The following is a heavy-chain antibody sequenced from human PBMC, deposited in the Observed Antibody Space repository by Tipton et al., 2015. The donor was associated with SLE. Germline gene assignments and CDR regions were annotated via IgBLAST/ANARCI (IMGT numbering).Heavy chain of an antibody. J-gene: IGHJ6*02. CDR3: ARDAATDTTYGLDV. Sequence: TLSLTCSVSNGSIGSDYWTWIRQPPGKGLEWIGYKYYSGGTNSNPSLRSRVTISIDMSKNQFSLTLSSVTAADTAVYYCARDAATDTTYGLDVWGQGTTVIVSS. V-gene: IGHV4-59*01. CDR2: KYYSGGT. D-gene: IGHD2/OR15-2a*01. CDR1: NGSIGSDY.